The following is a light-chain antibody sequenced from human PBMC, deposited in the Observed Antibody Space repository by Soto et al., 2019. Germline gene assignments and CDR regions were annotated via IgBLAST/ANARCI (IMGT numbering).Light chain of an antibody. J-gene: IGKJ2*01. CDR1: RSVSSN. CDR2: GAS. Sequence: EIVMTQSPATLSVSPGERATLSCRASRSVSSNLAWYQQKPGQAPRLLMYGASTRATGIPARFSGSGSGTEFTLTISSLQYEDFAVYYCQQDNKWPPYDFGQGTKLEIK. CDR3: QQDNKWPPYD. V-gene: IGKV3-15*01.